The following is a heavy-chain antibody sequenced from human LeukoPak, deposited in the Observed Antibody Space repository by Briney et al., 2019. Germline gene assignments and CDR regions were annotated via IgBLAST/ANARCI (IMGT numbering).Heavy chain of an antibody. CDR1: GGSFSGYY. Sequence: SETLSLTCAVYGGSFSGYYWSWIRQPPGKGLEWIGSIYYSGSTYYNPSLKSRVTISVDTSKNQFSLKLSSVTAADTAVYYCARSSYSSGFEVDYWGQGTLVTVSS. V-gene: IGHV4-34*01. CDR2: IYYSGST. J-gene: IGHJ4*02. D-gene: IGHD6-19*01. CDR3: ARSSYSSGFEVDY.